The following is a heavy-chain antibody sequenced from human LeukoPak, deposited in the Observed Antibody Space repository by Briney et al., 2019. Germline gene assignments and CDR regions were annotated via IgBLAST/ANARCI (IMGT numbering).Heavy chain of an antibody. CDR2: ISYDGSNK. V-gene: IGHV3-30*18. J-gene: IGHJ3*02. Sequence: GGSLRLSCAASGFTFSSYWMSWVRQAPGKGLEWVAVISYDGSNKYYADSVKGRFTISRDNSKNTLYLQMNSLRAEDTAVYYCAKDSVDYGDQFDAFDIWGQGTMVTVSS. CDR1: GFTFSSYW. CDR3: AKDSVDYGDQFDAFDI. D-gene: IGHD4-17*01.